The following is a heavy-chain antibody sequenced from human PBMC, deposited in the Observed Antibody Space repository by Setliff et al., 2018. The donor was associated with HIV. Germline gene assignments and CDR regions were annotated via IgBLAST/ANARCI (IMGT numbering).Heavy chain of an antibody. CDR2: ISGSGGST. Sequence: LRLSCAASGFTFSSYAMSWVRQAPGKGLEWVSAISGSGGSTYYADSVKCRFTISRDNAKNTRYLQMNSLRAEDTAVHYRAKDKGGPGVTNYGMDVWGQGTTVTVSS. CDR3: AKDKGGPGVTNYGMDV. J-gene: IGHJ6*02. V-gene: IGHV3-23*01. D-gene: IGHD3-10*01. CDR1: GFTFSSYA.